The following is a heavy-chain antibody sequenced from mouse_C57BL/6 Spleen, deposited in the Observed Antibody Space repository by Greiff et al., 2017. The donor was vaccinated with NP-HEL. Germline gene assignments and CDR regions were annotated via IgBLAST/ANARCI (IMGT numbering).Heavy chain of an antibody. CDR3: ARENYYGSSVWFAY. CDR2: IDPNSGGT. Sequence: VQLQQSGAELVKPGASVKLSCKASGYTFTSYWMHWVKQRPGRGLEWIGWIDPNSGGTKYNEKFKSKATLTVDKPSSTAYMQLSSLTSEDSAVYYCARENYYGSSVWFAYWGQGTLVTVSA. D-gene: IGHD1-1*01. CDR1: GYTFTSYW. V-gene: IGHV1-72*01. J-gene: IGHJ3*01.